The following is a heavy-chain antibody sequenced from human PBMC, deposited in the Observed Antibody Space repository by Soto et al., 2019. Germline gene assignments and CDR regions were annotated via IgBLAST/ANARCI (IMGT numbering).Heavy chain of an antibody. V-gene: IGHV1-69*02. Sequence: SVKVSCKASGGTFSSYTISWVRQAPGQGLEWMGRIIPILGIANYAQKFQGRVTITADKSTSTAYMELSSLRSEDTAVYYCARVLLWFGESQSHYDYWGQGTLVTVSS. CDR3: ARVLLWFGESQSHYDY. J-gene: IGHJ4*02. CDR1: GGTFSSYT. D-gene: IGHD3-10*01. CDR2: IIPILGIA.